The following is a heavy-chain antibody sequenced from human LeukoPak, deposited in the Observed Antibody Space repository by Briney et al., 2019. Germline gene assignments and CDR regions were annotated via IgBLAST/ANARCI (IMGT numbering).Heavy chain of an antibody. J-gene: IGHJ6*03. CDR2: ISWNSGSI. Sequence: GGSLRLSCAASGFTLDDYAMHWVRQAPGDGLEWVAGISWNSGSIGYADSVKCRFTISRDNAKNSLYLQMNSLRAEDTALYYCAKGVRVDYYYMDVWGERTTVTISS. CDR3: AKGVRVDYYYMDV. CDR1: GFTLDDYA. D-gene: IGHD2-15*01. V-gene: IGHV3-9*01.